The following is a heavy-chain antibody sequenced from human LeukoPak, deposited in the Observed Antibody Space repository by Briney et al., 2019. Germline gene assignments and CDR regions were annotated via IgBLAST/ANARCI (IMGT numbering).Heavy chain of an antibody. CDR2: ISWDGGST. CDR3: AKDARYCSGGSCYPYYYYYMDV. Sequence: GGSLRLSCAASGFTFDDYTMHWVRQAPGKGLEWVSLISWDGGSTYYADSVKGRFTISRDNSKNSLYLQMNSLRTEDTALYYCAKDARYCSGGSCYPYYYYYMDVWGKGTTVTVSS. J-gene: IGHJ6*03. D-gene: IGHD2-15*01. CDR1: GFTFDDYT. V-gene: IGHV3-43*01.